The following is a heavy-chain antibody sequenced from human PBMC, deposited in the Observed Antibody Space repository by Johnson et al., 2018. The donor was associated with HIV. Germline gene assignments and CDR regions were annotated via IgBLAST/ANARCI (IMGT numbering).Heavy chain of an antibody. CDR3: ARGGYSGYDGGAFDI. CDR1: GFTFSSYG. J-gene: IGHJ3*02. D-gene: IGHD5-12*01. Sequence: VQLVESGGGVVQPGRSLRLSCAASGFTFSSYGMHWVRQAPGKGLEWVAVISYDGSNKYYADSVKGRFTISRDNSKNTLYLQMNSLRPDDTAVYYCARGGYSGYDGGAFDIWGQGTMVTVSS. CDR2: ISYDGSNK. V-gene: IGHV3-30*03.